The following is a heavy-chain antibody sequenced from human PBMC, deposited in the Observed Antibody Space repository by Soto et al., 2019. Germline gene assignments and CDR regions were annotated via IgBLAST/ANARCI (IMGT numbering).Heavy chain of an antibody. CDR3: ARRSSGWYFDY. D-gene: IGHD6-19*01. J-gene: IGHJ4*02. CDR2: ISGSGGST. V-gene: IGHV3-23*01. CDR1: GFTCSSYA. Sequence: EVQLLESGGGLVKPGGSLRLSCAASGFTCSSYAMSWLLQAPGKGLEWVSAISGSGGSTYYADSVKGRFTISRDNSKNTLYLQMNSLRAEDTAVYYCARRSSGWYFDYWGQGTMVTVSS.